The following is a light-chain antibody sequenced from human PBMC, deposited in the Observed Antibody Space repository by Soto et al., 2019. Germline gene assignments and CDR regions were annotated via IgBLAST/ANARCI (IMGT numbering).Light chain of an antibody. CDR2: RNN. CDR3: AAWDDSLSGPM. V-gene: IGLV1-47*01. Sequence: QSVLTQPPSASGTPVQRVTISCSGSSSNIGSNYVYWYQQLPGTAPKLLIYRNNQRPSGVPARFSGSKSGTSASLAISGLRSEDEADYYCAAWDDSLSGPMFGGGTKVTVL. J-gene: IGLJ3*02. CDR1: SSNIGSNY.